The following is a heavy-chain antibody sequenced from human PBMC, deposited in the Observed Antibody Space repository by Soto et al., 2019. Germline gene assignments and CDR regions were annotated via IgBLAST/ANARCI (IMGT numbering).Heavy chain of an antibody. D-gene: IGHD6-6*01. CDR1: GFTFSNYW. Sequence: EVHLVESGGDLVQPGGSLRLSCEASGFTFSNYWMTWVRQAPGKGLEWVANIKGDGSDQHYVDSVKGRFTISRDNATISLYLQMSSLRSEDTAVYYCARWTSSGRLAYWGRGTLVTVSS. CDR2: IKGDGSDQ. V-gene: IGHV3-7*05. J-gene: IGHJ4*02. CDR3: ARWTSSGRLAY.